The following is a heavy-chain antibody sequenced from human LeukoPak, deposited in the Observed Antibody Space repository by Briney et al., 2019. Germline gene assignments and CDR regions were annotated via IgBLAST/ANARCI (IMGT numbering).Heavy chain of an antibody. V-gene: IGHV5-51*01. CDR3: ARHIEYYYGSGSYFDY. J-gene: IGHJ4*02. CDR2: IYPGDSDT. CDR1: GYSFTSYW. Sequence: GESLKISCKGSGYSFTSYWIGWVRQTPGKGLEWMGIIYPGDSDTRYSPSFQGQVTISADKSISTAYLQWSSLKASDTAMYYCARHIEYYYGSGSYFDYWGQGTLVTVSS. D-gene: IGHD3-10*01.